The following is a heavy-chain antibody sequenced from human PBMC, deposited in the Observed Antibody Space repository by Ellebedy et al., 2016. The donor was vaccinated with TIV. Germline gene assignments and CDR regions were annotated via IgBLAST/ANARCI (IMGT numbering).Heavy chain of an antibody. V-gene: IGHV3-30*18. CDR2: IAHDGSVL. CDR3: AKERDPLASPSFDS. Sequence: PGGSLRLSCATSGFTFSHYGMQWVRQAPGEGLEWVAVIAHDGSVLHYADSVKGRFTISRDNSNNTLSLQMYSLRPEDTAVYYCAKERDPLASPSFDSWGQGNLVTVSS. J-gene: IGHJ4*02. D-gene: IGHD1-1*01. CDR1: GFTFSHYG.